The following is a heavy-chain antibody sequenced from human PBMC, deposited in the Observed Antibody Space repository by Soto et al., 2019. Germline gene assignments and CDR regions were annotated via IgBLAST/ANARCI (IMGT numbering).Heavy chain of an antibody. D-gene: IGHD3-9*01. CDR2: INHSGNT. CDR3: SRGRDYYDILSGYVNWFDP. V-gene: IGHV4-34*01. Sequence: SDTLSLTCAVYGGSFSDYYWDWIRQPPGKGLEWIGEINHSGNTNYNPSLKSRVTISLDTSKNQLSVKLRSVTAADTAVYYCSRGRDYYDILSGYVNWFDPWGQGTLVTVS. J-gene: IGHJ5*02. CDR1: GGSFSDYY.